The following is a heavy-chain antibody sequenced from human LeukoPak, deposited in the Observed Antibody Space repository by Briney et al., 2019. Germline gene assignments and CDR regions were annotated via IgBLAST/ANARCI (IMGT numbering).Heavy chain of an antibody. J-gene: IGHJ5*02. V-gene: IGHV1-2*02. D-gene: IGHD5-18*01. CDR3: ARVDTAINWFDP. Sequence: ASVKVSCKASGYTFTSYDINWVRQATGQGLEWMGWINPNSGGTNYAQKFQGRVTMTRDTSISTAYMELSRLRSDDTAVYYCARVDTAINWFDPWGQGTLVTVSS. CDR1: GYTFTSYD. CDR2: INPNSGGT.